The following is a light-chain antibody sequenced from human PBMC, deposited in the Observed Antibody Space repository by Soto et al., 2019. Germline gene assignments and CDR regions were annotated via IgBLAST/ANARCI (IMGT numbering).Light chain of an antibody. V-gene: IGLV2-23*01. CDR1: SSDVGAYNS. CDR2: KGT. J-gene: IGLJ1*01. Sequence: QSALAQPASVSGSPGQSVTISCTGTSSDVGAYNSVSWYQQHPDKAPQLMIYKGTQRPSGVSNRFSGSTSGNAAPLTISGLQAGDEADYFCCSSAPESTYVFGTGTKVTVL. CDR3: CSSAPESTYV.